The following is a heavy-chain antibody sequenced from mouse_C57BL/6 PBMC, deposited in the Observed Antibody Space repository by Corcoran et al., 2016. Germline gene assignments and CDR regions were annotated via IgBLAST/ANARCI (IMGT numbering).Heavy chain of an antibody. Sequence: QIQLVQSGPELKKPGETVKISCKASGYTFTTYGMSWVKQAPGKGLKWMGWINTYSGVPTYADDFKGRFAFSLETSASTAYLQINNLKNEDTATYFSASCGNYVWFAYWGQGTLVTVSA. J-gene: IGHJ3*01. D-gene: IGHD2-1*01. V-gene: IGHV9-3*01. CDR2: INTYSGVP. CDR1: GYTFTTYG. CDR3: ASCGNYVWFAY.